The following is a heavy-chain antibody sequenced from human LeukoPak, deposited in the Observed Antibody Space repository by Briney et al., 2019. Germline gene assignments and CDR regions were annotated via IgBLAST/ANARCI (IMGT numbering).Heavy chain of an antibody. J-gene: IGHJ4*02. D-gene: IGHD4-11*01. CDR3: ARSNGLRYFDR. CDR1: GFTFSTSA. CDR2: FGSTGTI. V-gene: IGHV3-48*03. Sequence: GGSLRLSCVTSGFTFSTSAMNWIRQAPGKGLEWLAYFGSTGTIHYADSLRGRFTISRDNAEMSLFLQMNSLRVDDTAVYYCARSNGLRYFDRWGQGTLVTVSS.